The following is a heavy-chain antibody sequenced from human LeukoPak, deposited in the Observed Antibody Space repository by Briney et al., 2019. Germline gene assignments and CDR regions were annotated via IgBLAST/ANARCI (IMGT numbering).Heavy chain of an antibody. J-gene: IGHJ4*02. CDR1: GGSVSDYY. CDR3: ASLVGADGSFDY. CDR2: IYYTGST. Sequence: SETLSLTCTISGGSVSDYYWSWIRQSPGKGLEWIGYIYYTGSTTYNPSLKSRVTMSADTSKNQFSLKLSSVTAADTAVYYCASLVGADGSFDYWGQGTLVTVSS. V-gene: IGHV4-59*02. D-gene: IGHD1-26*01.